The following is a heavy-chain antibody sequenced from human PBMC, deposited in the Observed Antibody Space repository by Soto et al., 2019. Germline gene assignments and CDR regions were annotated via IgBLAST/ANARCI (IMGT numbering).Heavy chain of an antibody. CDR2: ISFDGSNK. CDR3: ARVPGDMVAILYSYPLDVREPRSDVDV. Sequence: QMQLVESGGGAVQPGRSLRLSCAASGFTFSYYPMHWVRQAPGKGLEWVAVISFDGSNKYYADSVKGRFTISRDNSKNTLYLQMNSLRGEDTAVYYCARVPGDMVAILYSYPLDVREPRSDVDVWGQGTTVNVSS. CDR1: GFTFSYYP. V-gene: IGHV3-30*04. D-gene: IGHD5-12*01. J-gene: IGHJ6*02.